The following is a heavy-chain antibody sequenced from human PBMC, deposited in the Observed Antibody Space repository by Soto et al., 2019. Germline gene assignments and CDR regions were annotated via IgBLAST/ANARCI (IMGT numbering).Heavy chain of an antibody. J-gene: IGHJ4*02. V-gene: IGHV1-18*01. D-gene: IGHD3-3*01. CDR3: ARGSQYRPITIFGVVIRPYYFDY. CDR2: ISAYNGNT. CDR1: GYTFASYC. Sequence: ASVKVSCKASGYTFASYCISWVRQAPGQGLEWMGWISAYNGNTNYAQKFQGRVTMTRDTSTSTVYMELSSLRSEDTAVYYCARGSQYRPITIFGVVIRPYYFDYWGQG.